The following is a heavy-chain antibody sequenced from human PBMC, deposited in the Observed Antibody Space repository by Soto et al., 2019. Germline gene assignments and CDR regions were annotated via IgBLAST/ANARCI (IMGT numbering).Heavy chain of an antibody. J-gene: IGHJ6*03. CDR3: AKVHCSSTSCYHVTSYYYYYMDV. CDR2: ISGSGGST. D-gene: IGHD2-2*01. V-gene: IGHV3-23*01. CDR1: GFTFSSYA. Sequence: GGSLRLSCAASGFTFSSYAMSWVRQAPGKGLEWVSAISGSGGSTYYADSVKGRFTISRDNSKNTLYLQMNSLRAEDTAVYYCAKVHCSSTSCYHVTSYYYYYMDVWGKGTTVTVSS.